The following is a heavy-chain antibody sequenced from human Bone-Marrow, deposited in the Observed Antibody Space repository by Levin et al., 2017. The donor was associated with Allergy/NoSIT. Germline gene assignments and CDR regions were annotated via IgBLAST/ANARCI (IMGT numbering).Heavy chain of an antibody. V-gene: IGHV1-46*01. J-gene: IGHJ4*02. CDR2: ISPTSGST. D-gene: IGHD4-17*01. CDR1: GYSFTSYY. Sequence: ASVKVSCKASGYSFTSYYIHWVRQAPGQGLEWMGIISPTSGSTNYAQKFQGRVTMTRDTSTSTVYMELSSLRSEDTAVYFCARDYGDYGLVHWGQGTLVAVSS. CDR3: ARDYGDYGLVH.